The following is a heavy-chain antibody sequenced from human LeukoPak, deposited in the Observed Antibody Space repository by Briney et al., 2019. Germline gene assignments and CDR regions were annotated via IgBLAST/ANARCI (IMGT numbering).Heavy chain of an antibody. V-gene: IGHV3-74*01. CDR1: GFTFSSYW. Sequence: GGSLRLSCAASGFTFSSYWMHWVRQAPGKGLVWVSRINSDGSSTSYADSVKGRFTISRDNAKNSLYLQMNSLRAEDTAVYCCARDPRGYSGYDQRALDYWGQGTLVTVSS. J-gene: IGHJ4*02. CDR2: INSDGSST. CDR3: ARDPRGYSGYDQRALDY. D-gene: IGHD5-12*01.